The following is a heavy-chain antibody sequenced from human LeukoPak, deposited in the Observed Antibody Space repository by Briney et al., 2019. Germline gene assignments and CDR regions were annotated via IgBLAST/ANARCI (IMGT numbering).Heavy chain of an antibody. D-gene: IGHD6-19*01. CDR1: GGSISSSSYY. V-gene: IGHV4-39*07. Sequence: SETLSLTCTVSGGSISSSSYYWSWIRQPPGKGLEWIGEINHSGSTNYNPSLKSRVTISVDTSKNQFSLKLSSVTAADTAVYYCARTKSSSGWFGAFDIWGQGTMVTVSS. CDR3: ARTKSSSGWFGAFDI. J-gene: IGHJ3*02. CDR2: INHSGST.